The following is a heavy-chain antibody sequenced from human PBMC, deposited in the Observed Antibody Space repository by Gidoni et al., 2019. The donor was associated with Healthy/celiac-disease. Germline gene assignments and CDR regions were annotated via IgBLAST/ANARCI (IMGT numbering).Heavy chain of an antibody. J-gene: IGHJ6*03. CDR2: INHSGST. CDR1: GGSFSVYY. D-gene: IGHD6-13*01. V-gene: IGHV4-34*01. Sequence: VQLQQWGAGLLKPSETLSLTCAVYGGSFSVYYWSWIRQPPGKGLEWMGEINHSGSTNYNPSLKSRVTISVETSKNQYSLKLSSVTAADTAVYYCARFGYSSSWPYPYYYYYMDVWGKGTTVTVSS. CDR3: ARFGYSSSWPYPYYYYYMDV.